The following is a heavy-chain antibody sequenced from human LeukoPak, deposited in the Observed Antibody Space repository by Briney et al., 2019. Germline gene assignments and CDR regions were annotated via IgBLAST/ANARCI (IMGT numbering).Heavy chain of an antibody. CDR3: ARPHYYDSSGYFY. J-gene: IGHJ4*02. CDR2: ISKDGSDK. V-gene: IGHV3-30-3*01. Sequence: TGGSLRLSCAASGFTFSSYWMSWVRQAPGKGLEWVAVISKDGSDKYYPGSVRGRFTISRDNSKNTIYLQMNSLRAEDTAVYYCARPHYYDSSGYFYWGQGTLVTVSS. CDR1: GFTFSSYW. D-gene: IGHD3-22*01.